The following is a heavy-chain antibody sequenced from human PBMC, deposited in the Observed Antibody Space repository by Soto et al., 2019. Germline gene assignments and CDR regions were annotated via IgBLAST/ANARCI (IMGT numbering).Heavy chain of an antibody. D-gene: IGHD3-22*01. Sequence: SWGSLRLSCAASGFAFSSTWIIFGRHSPLKWLEWVGRVKSKLSGETTDYAAPVKGRITISRDDSKDTLYLQMNSLKAEDTAVYYCATEYYFDTSGFFPQFADWGRGTQVTVSS. V-gene: IGHV3-15*01. CDR1: GFAFSSTW. CDR3: ATEYYFDTSGFFPQFAD. J-gene: IGHJ4*02. CDR2: VKSKLSGETT.